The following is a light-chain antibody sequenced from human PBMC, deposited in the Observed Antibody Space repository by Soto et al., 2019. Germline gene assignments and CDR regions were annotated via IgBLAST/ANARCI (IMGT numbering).Light chain of an antibody. V-gene: IGKV3-20*01. Sequence: EIVLTQSPGTLSLSPGERATLSCRASQSINSNYLAWYQQKPGQAPSLLIYAASNRATGLPDRFSGSGSGTDFTLTISRREPEDFAVYYCQQYGSSPWTFGQGTKVEIK. CDR1: QSINSNY. CDR3: QQYGSSPWT. CDR2: AAS. J-gene: IGKJ1*01.